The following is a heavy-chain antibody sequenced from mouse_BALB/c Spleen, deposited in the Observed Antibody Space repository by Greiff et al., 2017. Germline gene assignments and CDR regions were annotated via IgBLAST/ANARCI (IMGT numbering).Heavy chain of an antibody. CDR2: INSNGGST. V-gene: IGHV5-6-3*01. J-gene: IGHJ4*01. D-gene: IGHD2-3*01. CDR3: ARWLLRGAMDY. CDR1: GFTFSSYG. Sequence: EVNVVESGGGLVQPGGSLKLSCAASGFTFSSYGMSWVRQTPDKRLELVATINSNGGSTYYPDSVKGRFTISRDNAKNTLYLQMSSLKSEDTAMYYCARWLLRGAMDYWGQGTSVTVSS.